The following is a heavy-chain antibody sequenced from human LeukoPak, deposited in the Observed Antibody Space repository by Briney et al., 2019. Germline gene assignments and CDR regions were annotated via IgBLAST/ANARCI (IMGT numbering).Heavy chain of an antibody. CDR1: GYSISSGYY. J-gene: IGHJ3*02. Sequence: PSETLSLTCTVSGYSISSGYYWGWIRQPPGKGLEWIGSIYHSGSTYYNPSLKSRVTISVDTSKNQFSLKLSSVTAADTAVYYCARGYNWNTDAFDIWGQGTMVTVSS. CDR2: IYHSGST. V-gene: IGHV4-38-2*02. CDR3: ARGYNWNTDAFDI. D-gene: IGHD1/OR15-1a*01.